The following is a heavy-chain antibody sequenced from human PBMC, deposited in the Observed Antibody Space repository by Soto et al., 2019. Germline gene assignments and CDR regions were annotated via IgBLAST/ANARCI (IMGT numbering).Heavy chain of an antibody. D-gene: IGHD5-18*01. Sequence: QVQLVQSGAEVKKPGASVKVSCKASGYTFTSYYMHWVRQAPGQGLEWMGIINPSGGSKTYAQKFLGRVTMTGDKCTGTVYMGLSSLRSEDTAVYYCAGVGGYSYGGVDYWGQGTLVTVSS. J-gene: IGHJ4*02. CDR2: INPSGGSK. CDR3: AGVGGYSYGGVDY. CDR1: GYTFTSYY. V-gene: IGHV1-46*01.